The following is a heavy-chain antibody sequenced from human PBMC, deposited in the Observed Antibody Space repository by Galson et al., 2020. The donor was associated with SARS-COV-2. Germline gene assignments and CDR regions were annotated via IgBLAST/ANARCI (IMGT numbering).Heavy chain of an antibody. D-gene: IGHD3-16*01. Sequence: QLGESLKISCAASGFTFSSYGMHWVRQAPGKGLEWVAVISYDGSNKYYADSVKGRFTISRDNSKNTLYLQMNSLRAEDTAVYYCARAKGGNYYYGMDVWGQGTTVTVSS. V-gene: IGHV3-30*03. J-gene: IGHJ6*02. CDR3: ARAKGGNYYYGMDV. CDR2: ISYDGSNK. CDR1: GFTFSSYG.